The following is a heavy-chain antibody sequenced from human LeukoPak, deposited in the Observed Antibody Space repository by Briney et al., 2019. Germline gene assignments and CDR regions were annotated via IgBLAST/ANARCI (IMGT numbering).Heavy chain of an antibody. J-gene: IGHJ3*02. Sequence: SETLSLTCIVSGGSISSYYWSWIRQPPGKGLEWIGYIYYSGSTSYNPSLKSRVSISVDTSKNQFSLKLSSVTAADTAVYYCARAGAKYYYDSSAYYSTAFDIWGQGTMVTVSS. CDR2: IYYSGST. V-gene: IGHV4-59*01. D-gene: IGHD3-22*01. CDR3: ARAGAKYYYDSSAYYSTAFDI. CDR1: GGSISSYY.